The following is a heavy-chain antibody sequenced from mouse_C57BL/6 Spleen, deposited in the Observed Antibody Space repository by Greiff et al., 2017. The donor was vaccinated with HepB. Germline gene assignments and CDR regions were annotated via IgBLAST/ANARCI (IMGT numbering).Heavy chain of an antibody. Sequence: QVQLKQPGAELVKPGASVKLSCKASGYTFTSYWMHWVKQRPGRGLEWIGRIDPNSGGTKYNEKFKSKATLTVDKPSSTAYMQLSSLTSEDSAVYYCARDGYYGGPFAYWGQGTLVTVSA. CDR3: ARDGYYGGPFAY. V-gene: IGHV1-72*01. CDR2: IDPNSGGT. CDR1: GYTFTSYW. J-gene: IGHJ3*01. D-gene: IGHD2-3*01.